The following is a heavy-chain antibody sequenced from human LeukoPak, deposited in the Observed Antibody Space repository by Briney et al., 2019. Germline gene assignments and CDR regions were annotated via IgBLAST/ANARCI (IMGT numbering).Heavy chain of an antibody. CDR2: IYYSGST. J-gene: IGHJ4*02. CDR3: TRGLN. D-gene: IGHD3-22*01. Sequence: SETLSLTCAVSGDSISGSSYYWGWLRQPPGKGLEWIGSIYYSGSTYYSPSLKSRVTISVDTSKNQFSLKLSSVTAADTAVYYCTRGLNWGQGTLVTVSS. CDR1: GDSISGSSYY. V-gene: IGHV4-39*01.